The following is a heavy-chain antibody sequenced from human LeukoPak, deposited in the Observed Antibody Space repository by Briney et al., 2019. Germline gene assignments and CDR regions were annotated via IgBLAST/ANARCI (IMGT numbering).Heavy chain of an antibody. D-gene: IGHD1-1*01. CDR3: ARVTGTWDYFDY. J-gene: IGHJ4*02. V-gene: IGHV1-18*04. Sequence: ASVKVSCKASGHTLTVHYIHWVRQAPGQGLEWMGWISAYNGNTNYAQKLQGRVTMTTDTSTSTAYMELRSLRSDDTAVYYCARVTGTWDYFDYWGQGTLVTVSS. CDR1: GHTLTVHY. CDR2: ISAYNGNT.